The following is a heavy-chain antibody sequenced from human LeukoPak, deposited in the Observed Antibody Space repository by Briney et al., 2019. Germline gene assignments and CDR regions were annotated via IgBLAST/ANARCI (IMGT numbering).Heavy chain of an antibody. CDR1: GGSISSSSYY. V-gene: IGHV4-39*01. J-gene: IGHJ4*02. CDR3: ARHRSDIVVVPAAVDY. D-gene: IGHD2-2*01. Sequence: SETLSLTCTVSGGSISSSSYYWGWIRQPPGKGLEWIGSIYCSGSTYYNPSLKSRVTISVDTSKNQFSLKLSSVTAADTAVYYCARHRSDIVVVPAAVDYWGQGTLVTVSS. CDR2: IYCSGST.